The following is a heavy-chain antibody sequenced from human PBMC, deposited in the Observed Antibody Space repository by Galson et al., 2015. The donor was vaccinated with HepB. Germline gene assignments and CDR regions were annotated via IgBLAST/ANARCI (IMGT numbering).Heavy chain of an antibody. CDR3: ARDGGDLRAHDAFDI. CDR1: GYTFTSYG. Sequence: QSGAEVKKPGASVKVSCKASGYTFTSYGISWVRQAPGQGLEWMGWNSAYNGNTNYAQKVQGRVTMTTDTSTSTTYMELRSLRSDDTAVYYCARDGGDLRAHDAFDIWGQGTMITVSS. J-gene: IGHJ3*02. D-gene: IGHD3-16*01. CDR2: NSAYNGNT. V-gene: IGHV1-18*01.